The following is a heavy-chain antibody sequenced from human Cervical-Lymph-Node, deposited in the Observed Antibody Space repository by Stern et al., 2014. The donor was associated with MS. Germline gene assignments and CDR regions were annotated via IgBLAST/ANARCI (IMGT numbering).Heavy chain of an antibody. CDR3: AREGEYCSGSRCYPFLDY. J-gene: IGHJ4*02. Sequence: VQLQGSGPGLVKPSETLSLTCTVSGGSLRSYYWNWIRQAPGKGLEGLGFIYYTGSVNYNPSLSSRVAMSVDTSKNQFSLTVSSVTAADTAVYYCAREGEYCSGSRCYPFLDYWGQGTLVTVSS. V-gene: IGHV4-59*01. D-gene: IGHD2-15*01. CDR2: IYYTGSV. CDR1: GGSLRSYY.